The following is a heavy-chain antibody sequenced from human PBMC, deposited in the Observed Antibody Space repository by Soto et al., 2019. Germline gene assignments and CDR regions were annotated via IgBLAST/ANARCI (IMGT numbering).Heavy chain of an antibody. J-gene: IGHJ4*02. CDR1: GYTFTSYY. D-gene: IGHD3-10*01. CDR3: ARLHYGSGSYLPRTR. V-gene: IGHV1-46*03. CDR2: INPSGGST. Sequence: QVQLVQSGAEVKKPGASVKVSCKASGYTFTSYYMHWVRQAPGQGLEWMGIINPSGGSTSYAQKCPGRVTMTRDTSTSTVYMELSCLRSEDTAVYYCARLHYGSGSYLPRTRWGQGTLVTVSS.